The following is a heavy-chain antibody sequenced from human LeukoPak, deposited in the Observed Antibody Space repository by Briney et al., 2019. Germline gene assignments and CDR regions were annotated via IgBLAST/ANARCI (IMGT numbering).Heavy chain of an antibody. J-gene: IGHJ4*02. CDR2: MNPYTGDR. CDR1: GYSFTTYH. Sequence: ASVKVSCKTSGYSFTTYHINWVRQVSEQGLEWLGWMNPYTGDRGYAQRFQGRLSITSDTYISTAYMEPGSLKSDDTAVYFCARTTSLTASGYDCWGQGTLVTVSS. CDR3: ARTTSLTASGYDC. V-gene: IGHV1-8*03. D-gene: IGHD4-17*01.